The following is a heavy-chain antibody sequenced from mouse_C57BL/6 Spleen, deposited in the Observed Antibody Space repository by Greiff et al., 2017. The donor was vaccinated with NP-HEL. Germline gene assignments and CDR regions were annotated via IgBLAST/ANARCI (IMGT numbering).Heavy chain of an antibody. CDR3: ARPKNSYYGSSHWYFDV. D-gene: IGHD1-1*01. Sequence: QVQLQQPGAELVMPGASVKLSCKASGYTFTSYWMHWVKQRPGQGLEWIGEIDPSDSYTNYNQKFKGKSTLTVDKSSSTAYMQLSSLTSEDSAVYYCARPKNSYYGSSHWYFDVWGTGTTVTVSS. CDR2: IDPSDSYT. CDR1: GYTFTSYW. J-gene: IGHJ1*03. V-gene: IGHV1-69*01.